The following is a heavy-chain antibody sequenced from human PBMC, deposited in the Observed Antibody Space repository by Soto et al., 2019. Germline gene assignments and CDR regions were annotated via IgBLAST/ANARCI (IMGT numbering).Heavy chain of an antibody. CDR2: IDFNGNT. D-gene: IGHD6-6*01. V-gene: IGHV4-39*01. Sequence: SESLSFTWYVCGRCLKNRLHCWGWIRQPPGKGLEWIGTIDFNGNTTDSPSLGRRVTGFAQSNNKQFSLRLDSVTAAETSVYYCPRHNRQTYCSSSWDSWGLGVLIAVSS. CDR1: GRCLKNRLHC. CDR3: PRHNRQTYCSSSWDS. J-gene: IGHJ4*02.